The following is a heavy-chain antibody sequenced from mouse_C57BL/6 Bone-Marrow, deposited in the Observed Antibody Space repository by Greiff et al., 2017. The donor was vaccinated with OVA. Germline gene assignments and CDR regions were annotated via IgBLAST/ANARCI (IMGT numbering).Heavy chain of an antibody. Sequence: VQLQQSGPELVKPGASVKLSCKASGYTFTDYYMNWVKQSPGKSLEWIGDINPNNGGTSYNEKFKGKATLTVDKSSSTAYMELRSLTSEDSAVYYFARHLIYYDYDGFAFWGRGTGVTVSA. V-gene: IGHV1-26*01. CDR3: ARHLIYYDYDGFAF. J-gene: IGHJ3*01. CDR2: INPNNGGT. CDR1: GYTFTDYY. D-gene: IGHD2-4*01.